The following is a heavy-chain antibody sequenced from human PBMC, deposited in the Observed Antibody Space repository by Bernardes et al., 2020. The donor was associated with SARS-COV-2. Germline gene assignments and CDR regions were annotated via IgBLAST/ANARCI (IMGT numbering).Heavy chain of an antibody. J-gene: IGHJ4*02. CDR2: INPYNGNT. D-gene: IGHD6-19*01. Sequence: ASVKVSCKTSGYTFTTYGVNWVRQAPGQGLEWMVWINPYNGNTNYAQNLQGRIILTTDTSTTTAYLELKSLDSDDTAVYYCAREIWRSSGWLDFWGQGTLLTVSS. CDR1: GYTFTTYG. V-gene: IGHV1-18*01. CDR3: AREIWRSSGWLDF.